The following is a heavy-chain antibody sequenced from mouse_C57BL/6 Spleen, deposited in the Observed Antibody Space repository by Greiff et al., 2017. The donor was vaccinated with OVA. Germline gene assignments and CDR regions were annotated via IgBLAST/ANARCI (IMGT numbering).Heavy chain of an antibody. CDR2: IDPSDSET. CDR1: GYTFTSYW. Sequence: VQLQQPGAELVRPGSSVKLSCKASGYTFTSYWMHWVKQRPIQGLEWIGNIDPSDSETHYNQKFKDKATLTVDKSSSTAYMQLSSLTSEDSAVYYGARSDYYGSSDGYYFDYWGQGTTLTVSS. D-gene: IGHD1-1*01. J-gene: IGHJ2*01. V-gene: IGHV1-52*01. CDR3: ARSDYYGSSDGYYFDY.